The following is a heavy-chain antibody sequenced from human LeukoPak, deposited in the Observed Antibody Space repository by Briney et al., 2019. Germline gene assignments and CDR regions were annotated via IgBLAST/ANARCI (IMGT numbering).Heavy chain of an antibody. V-gene: IGHV3-30*02. CDR1: GFTFSTYG. CDR3: ATLNAFDI. Sequence: GGSLRLSCAASGFTFSTYGMHWVRQAPGKGLEWVSFIRHDGSSKYYADSVKGRFTISRDNSMNTLDLQMNSLRAEDTAVYYCATLNAFDIWGQGTMVTVSS. CDR2: IRHDGSSK. J-gene: IGHJ3*02.